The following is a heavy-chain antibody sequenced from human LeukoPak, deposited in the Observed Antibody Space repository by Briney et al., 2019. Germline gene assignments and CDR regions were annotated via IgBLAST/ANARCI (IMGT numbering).Heavy chain of an antibody. Sequence: PGGSLRLSCSASGFTFSSYSMNWVRQAPGKGLEWVSSISSSSNYIYYADSVKGRFTISRDNAKNSLYLQMNSLRAEDTALYYCAKDKGFGELFGYFDYWGQGTLVTVSS. CDR3: AKDKGFGELFGYFDY. CDR1: GFTFSSYS. V-gene: IGHV3-21*04. D-gene: IGHD3-10*01. CDR2: ISSSSNYI. J-gene: IGHJ4*02.